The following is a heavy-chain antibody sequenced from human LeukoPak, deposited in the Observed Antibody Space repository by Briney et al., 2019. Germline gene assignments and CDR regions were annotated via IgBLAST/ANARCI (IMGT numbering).Heavy chain of an antibody. CDR2: INPNSGGT. CDR1: GYTFTGYY. J-gene: IGHJ3*02. CDR3: ARDYGDYTPTDACDI. V-gene: IGHV1-2*02. D-gene: IGHD4-17*01. Sequence: ASVTVSFKASGYTFTGYYMHWVRQAPGQGLEWMGWINPNSGGTNYAQKFQGRVTMTRDTSISTAYMELSRLRSDDTAVYYCARDYGDYTPTDACDIWGQGTMVTVSS.